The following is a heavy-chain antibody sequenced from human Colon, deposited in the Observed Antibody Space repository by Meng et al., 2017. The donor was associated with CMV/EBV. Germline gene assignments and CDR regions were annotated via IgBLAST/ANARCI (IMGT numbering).Heavy chain of an antibody. Sequence: GGSLRLSCVASGFTFDNYVMTWVRQAPGKGLEWVSGISGSGTSTYYADSVKGRHTISRDNSKNTLYLQMNSLGAEDTGVYYCGKQLAAAGLCIDYWGQGTLVTVSS. CDR3: GKQLAAAGLCIDY. J-gene: IGHJ4*02. CDR1: GFTFDNYV. V-gene: IGHV3-23*01. CDR2: ISGSGTST. D-gene: IGHD6-13*01.